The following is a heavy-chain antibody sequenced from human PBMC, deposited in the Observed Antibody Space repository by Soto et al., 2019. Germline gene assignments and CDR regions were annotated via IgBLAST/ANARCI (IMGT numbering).Heavy chain of an antibody. CDR2: ISASGGCK. CDR3: AKDARSSLYYFDS. D-gene: IGHD3-10*01. CDR1: GFKFDHHA. Sequence: EVQLLESGGGLAQPGGSLRLSCAASGFKFDHHAMSWVRQAPGKGLEWVSGISASGGCKDHADSVKGRFSMSRDDSKDTLYLQMDSRSADDPAIYYCAKDARSSLYYFDSWGQGILVCVSS. J-gene: IGHJ4*02. V-gene: IGHV3-23*01.